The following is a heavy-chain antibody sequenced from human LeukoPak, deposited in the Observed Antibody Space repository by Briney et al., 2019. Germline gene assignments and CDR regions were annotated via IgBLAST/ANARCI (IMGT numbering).Heavy chain of an antibody. D-gene: IGHD3-22*01. V-gene: IGHV4-34*01. CDR2: MNHSGST. CDR3: ARGRDSSGYYYSFTEYFQH. CDR1: GGSFSGYY. J-gene: IGHJ1*01. Sequence: SETLSLTCAVYGGSFSGYYWSWIRQPPGKGLEWIGEMNHSGSTNYNPSLKSRVTISVDTSKNQFSLKLSSVTAADTAVYYCARGRDSSGYYYSFTEYFQHWGQGTLVTVSS.